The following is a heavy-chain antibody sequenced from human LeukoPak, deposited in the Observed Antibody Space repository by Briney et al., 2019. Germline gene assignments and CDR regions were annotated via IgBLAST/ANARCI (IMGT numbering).Heavy chain of an antibody. CDR1: GFTFSSYG. CDR3: AKDESIVGATTGDY. D-gene: IGHD1-26*01. Sequence: GGSLRLSCAASGFTFSSYGMSWVRQAPGKGLVWVSAISGSGGSTYYADSVKGRFTISRDNSKNTLYLQMNSLRAEDTAVYYCAKDESIVGATTGDYWGQGTLVTVSS. V-gene: IGHV3-23*01. CDR2: ISGSGGST. J-gene: IGHJ4*02.